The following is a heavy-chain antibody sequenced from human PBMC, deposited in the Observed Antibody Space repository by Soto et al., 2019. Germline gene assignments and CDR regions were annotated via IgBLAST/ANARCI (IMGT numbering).Heavy chain of an antibody. V-gene: IGHV3-23*01. CDR2: ISDSGSHT. D-gene: IGHD2-8*01. J-gene: IGHJ5*01. CDR3: AQRADCINGLCYSWFDS. CDR1: GFSFSSYA. Sequence: EVQLLESGGGLVQTGGSLRLSCAASGFSFSSYAMSWVRQAPGKGPEWVSAISDSGSHTYYADSVKGRFTISRDNSKNTLFLQMSSLRAEDTAVYYCAQRADCINGLCYSWFDSWGQGTLVTVSS.